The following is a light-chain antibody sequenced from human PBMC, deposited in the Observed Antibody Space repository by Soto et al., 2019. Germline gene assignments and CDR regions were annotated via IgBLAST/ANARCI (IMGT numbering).Light chain of an antibody. CDR2: AAS. V-gene: IGKV1-27*01. Sequence: DIPMTQSPSSLSASVGDRVTITCRASQGNSNFLAWYQQKPGKVPKLLIYAASTLQSGVPSRFSGSGSGTDFTLTISSLHPEDVATYYCQRYNTAAHTFGQGTKLEIK. CDR3: QRYNTAAHT. CDR1: QGNSNF. J-gene: IGKJ2*01.